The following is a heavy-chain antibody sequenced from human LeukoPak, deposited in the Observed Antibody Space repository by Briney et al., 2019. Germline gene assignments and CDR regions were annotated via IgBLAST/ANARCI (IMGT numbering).Heavy chain of an antibody. D-gene: IGHD4-23*01. CDR1: GGSISSSNW. J-gene: IGHJ4*02. CDR3: ARDYGGKFDY. CDR2: IYHSGRT. Sequence: SETLSLTCAVSGGSISSSNWWSWVRQPPGKGLEWIGEIYHSGRTNYNPSLKSRVTISVDTSKNQFSLRLASVTAADTAVYYCARDYGGKFDYWGQGTLVTVSS. V-gene: IGHV4-4*02.